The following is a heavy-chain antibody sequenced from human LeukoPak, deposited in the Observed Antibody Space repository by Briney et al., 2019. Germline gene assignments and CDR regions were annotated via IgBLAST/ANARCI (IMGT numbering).Heavy chain of an antibody. CDR3: ARVRAAADKLTDAFDI. V-gene: IGHV4-39*07. D-gene: IGHD6-13*01. CDR2: IYYSGST. J-gene: IGHJ3*02. CDR1: GGSISSSSYY. Sequence: PSETLSLTCTVSGGSISSSSYYWGWIRQPPGKGLEWIGSIYYSGSTYYNPSLKSRVTISVDTSKNQFSLKLSSVTAADTAVYYCARVRAAADKLTDAFDIWGQGTMVTVSS.